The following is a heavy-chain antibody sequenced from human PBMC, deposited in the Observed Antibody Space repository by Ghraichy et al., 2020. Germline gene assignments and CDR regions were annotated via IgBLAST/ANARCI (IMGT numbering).Heavy chain of an antibody. V-gene: IGHV3-23*01. CDR3: AILADVVPAATLDYYYGMDV. CDR2: ISGSGGST. Sequence: GGSLRLSCAASGFTFSSYAMSWVRQAPGKGLEWVSAISGSGGSTYYADSVKGRFTISRDNSKNTLYLQMNSLRAEDTAVYYCAILADVVPAATLDYYYGMDVWGQGTTVTVSS. J-gene: IGHJ6*02. D-gene: IGHD2-2*01. CDR1: GFTFSSYA.